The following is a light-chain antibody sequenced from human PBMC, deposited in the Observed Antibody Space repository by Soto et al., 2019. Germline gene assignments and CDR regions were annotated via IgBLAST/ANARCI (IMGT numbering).Light chain of an antibody. V-gene: IGLV2-14*01. CDR3: SSYTTTSTLLM. J-gene: IGLJ3*02. Sequence: QSALTQPASVTGSAGQSITISCTGTSSDVGGYNYVSWYQQHPGKAPKLMIYDVSSRPSGVSNRFSGSKSGNTASLTISGLQAEDEADYYCSSYTTTSTLLMFGGGTKLTVL. CDR2: DVS. CDR1: SSDVGGYNY.